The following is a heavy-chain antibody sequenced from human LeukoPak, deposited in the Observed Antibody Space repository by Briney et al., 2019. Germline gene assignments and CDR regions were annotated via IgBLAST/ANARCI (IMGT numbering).Heavy chain of an antibody. CDR1: GFTFSSYS. J-gene: IGHJ3*01. V-gene: IGHV3-21*01. CDR3: ERDLRFGDYTAV. Sequence: PGGSLRLSCAASGFTFSSYSMNWVRQAPGKGPEWVSSISSSSSYIYYADSVKGRFTISRDNAKNSLYLQMNSLRAEDTAVYYCERDLRFGDYTAVWGQGTMVTVSS. D-gene: IGHD4-17*01. CDR2: ISSSSSYI.